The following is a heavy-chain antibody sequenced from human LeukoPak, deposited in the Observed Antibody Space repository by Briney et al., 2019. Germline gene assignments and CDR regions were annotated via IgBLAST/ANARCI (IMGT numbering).Heavy chain of an antibody. D-gene: IGHD4-17*01. CDR2: FNPEDVET. CDR3: ATEIVGSGDVHYFDS. CDR1: GYTLTEIS. Sequence: ASVKVSCKVSGYTLTEISMHWVRQAPGQGLEWMGGFNPEDVETIDARSFQGRLTVTEDTSTDTAYMELSSLRAEDTAMYYCATEIVGSGDVHYFDSWGQGTLVTVSS. V-gene: IGHV1-24*01. J-gene: IGHJ4*02.